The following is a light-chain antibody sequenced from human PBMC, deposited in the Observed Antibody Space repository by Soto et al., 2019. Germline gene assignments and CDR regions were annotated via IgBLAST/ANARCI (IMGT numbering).Light chain of an antibody. CDR3: QQYGSSLSIT. CDR1: QSVSSSY. V-gene: IGKV3-20*01. CDR2: GAS. Sequence: EIVLTQSPGTLSLSPGERVTLSCRASQSVSSSYVAWYQQKPGQAPRLLIYGASSRATGIPDRFSGSGSGTDFTLTISRLEPEDFAVYYCQQYGSSLSITFGQGTRLEIK. J-gene: IGKJ5*01.